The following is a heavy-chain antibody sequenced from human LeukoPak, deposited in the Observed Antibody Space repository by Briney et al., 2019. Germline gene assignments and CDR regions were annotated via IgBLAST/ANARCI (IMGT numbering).Heavy chain of an antibody. CDR2: ISASGVST. Sequence: QPGGSLRLSCAASGFTFSSYAMSWVRQAPGKGLEWVSAISASGVSTYYADSVKGRFTISRDNSKNTLYLQMNSLRAEDTAVYYCAKGSGLYYDSSGYPDYWGQETLVTVSS. CDR3: AKGSGLYYDSSGYPDY. V-gene: IGHV3-23*01. CDR1: GFTFSSYA. J-gene: IGHJ4*02. D-gene: IGHD3-22*01.